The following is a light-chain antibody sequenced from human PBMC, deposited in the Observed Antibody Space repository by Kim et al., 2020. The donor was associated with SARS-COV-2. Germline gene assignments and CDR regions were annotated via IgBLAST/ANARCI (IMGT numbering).Light chain of an antibody. V-gene: IGKV3-20*01. CDR3: QQYGTSLLT. Sequence: EIVMTQSPGTLSLSPGERATLSCSASQSVTSSYLAWYQQKPGQPPRLLIYGASNRATGIPDRFSGSGSGTDFTLTISRLESEDLAVYYCQQYGTSLLTFGQGTQVDIK. CDR2: GAS. J-gene: IGKJ1*01. CDR1: QSVTSSY.